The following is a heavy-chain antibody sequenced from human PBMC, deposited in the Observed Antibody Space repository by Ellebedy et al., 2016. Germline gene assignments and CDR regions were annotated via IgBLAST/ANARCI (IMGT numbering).Heavy chain of an antibody. CDR1: GFTFSSYA. CDR3: ADGERTYYDYNRPLP. V-gene: IGHV3-23*01. D-gene: IGHD3-3*01. Sequence: GESLKISCVASGFTFSSYAMSWVRQAPGKGLEWVSSISGSGSSTYYGDSVKGRFTISRDNSKNTLYLQMNSLRAADTAVYYCADGERTYYDYNRPLPWGQGTLVIVSS. J-gene: IGHJ5*02. CDR2: ISGSGSST.